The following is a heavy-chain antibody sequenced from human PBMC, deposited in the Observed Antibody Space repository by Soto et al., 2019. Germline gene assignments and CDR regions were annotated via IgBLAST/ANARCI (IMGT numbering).Heavy chain of an antibody. Sequence: ASVKVSCKASGYTFTSYYMHWVRQAPGQGLEWMGIINPSGGSTSYAQKFQGRVTMTRDTSTSTVYMELSSLRSEDTAVYYCARGFHDILTGYTYYYYMDVWGQGTTVTVSS. CDR2: INPSGGST. D-gene: IGHD3-9*01. CDR3: ARGFHDILTGYTYYYYMDV. V-gene: IGHV1-46*03. CDR1: GYTFTSYY. J-gene: IGHJ6*03.